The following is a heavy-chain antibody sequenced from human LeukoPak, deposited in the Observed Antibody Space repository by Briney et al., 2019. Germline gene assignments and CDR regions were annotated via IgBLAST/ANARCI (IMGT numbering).Heavy chain of an antibody. J-gene: IGHJ4*02. CDR2: NFHSGNS. D-gene: IGHD5-24*01. Sequence: SETLSLTCTVSAYSISSGYYWGWIRQPPGKGLERIGSNFHSGNSYYNSSLKSRVTMSVDTSKNLFSLNLSSMTAADTAVYYCARGGMATILFDYWGQGTLVTVSS. CDR1: AYSISSGYY. V-gene: IGHV4-38-2*02. CDR3: ARGGMATILFDY.